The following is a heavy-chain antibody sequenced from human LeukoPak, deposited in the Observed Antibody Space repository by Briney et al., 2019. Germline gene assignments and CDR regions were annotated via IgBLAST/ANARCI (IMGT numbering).Heavy chain of an antibody. J-gene: IGHJ4*02. CDR2: MNPNSGNT. D-gene: IGHD1-1*01. Sequence: ASVKVSCKASGYTFTSYDIIWVRQATGQGLEWMGWMNPNSGNTGYAQKFQGRVTMTRNTSISTAYMELSSLRSEDTAVYYCARGNKWGQRTLERRDYFFAYWGQGTLVTVPS. CDR1: GYTFTSYD. V-gene: IGHV1-8*01. CDR3: ARGNKWGQRTLERRDYFFAY.